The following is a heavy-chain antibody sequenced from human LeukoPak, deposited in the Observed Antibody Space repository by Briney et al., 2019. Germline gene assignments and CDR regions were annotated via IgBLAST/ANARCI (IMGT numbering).Heavy chain of an antibody. V-gene: IGHV3-30*18. D-gene: IGHD3-22*01. CDR3: AKEQDYYDSSGFSGY. Sequence: GGSLRLSCAASGFTFSSYGMHWVRQAPGKGLEWVAVISYDGSNKYYADSVKGRFTISRDNSKNTLYLQMNSLRAEDTAVYYCAKEQDYYDSSGFSGYWGQGTLVTVSS. CDR1: GFTFSSYG. CDR2: ISYDGSNK. J-gene: IGHJ4*02.